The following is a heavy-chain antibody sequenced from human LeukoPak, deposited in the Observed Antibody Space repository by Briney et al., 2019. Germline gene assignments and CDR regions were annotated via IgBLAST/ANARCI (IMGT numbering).Heavy chain of an antibody. CDR2: IFHSGNT. J-gene: IGHJ3*02. D-gene: IGHD2-2*01. CDR3: ARGLAEQLLRRAFDI. V-gene: IGHV4-30-2*01. CDR1: GGSISSGDYY. Sequence: SETLSLTCTVSGGSISSGDYYWSWIRQPPGKGLEWIGYIFHSGNTYYNPSLKSRVTISVDRSKNQFSLKLSSVTAVDTAVYYCARGLAEQLLRRAFDIWGQGTQVTVSS.